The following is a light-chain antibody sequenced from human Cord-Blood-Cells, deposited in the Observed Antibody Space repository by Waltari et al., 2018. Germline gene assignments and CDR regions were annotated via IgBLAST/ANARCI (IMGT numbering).Light chain of an antibody. J-gene: IGKJ4*01. Sequence: DIQLTQSPSFLSASVGDRVTITCRASQGISSYLAWYQQKPGKAPKLLIYAASTLQSGVPSRCSGSGSGTEFTLTISILQPEDFATYCCQQLNSYPLTFGGGTKVEIK. CDR2: AAS. CDR1: QGISSY. CDR3: QQLNSYPLT. V-gene: IGKV1-9*01.